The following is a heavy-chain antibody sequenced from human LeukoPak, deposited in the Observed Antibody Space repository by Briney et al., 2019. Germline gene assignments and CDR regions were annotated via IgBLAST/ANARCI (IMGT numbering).Heavy chain of an antibody. CDR2: IIPIFGTA. J-gene: IGHJ6*02. CDR1: GGTXSSYA. D-gene: IGHD6-13*01. CDR3: ATGIAAAGPPYYYGMDV. Sequence: GASVKVSCKASGGTXSSYAISWVRQAPGQGLEWMGGIIPIFGTANYAQKFQGRVTITADESTSTAYMELSSLRSEDTAVYYCATGIAAAGPPYYYGMDVWGQGTTVTVSS. V-gene: IGHV1-69*13.